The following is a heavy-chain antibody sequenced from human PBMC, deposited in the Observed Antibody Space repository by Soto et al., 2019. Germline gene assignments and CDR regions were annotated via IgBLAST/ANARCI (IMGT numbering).Heavy chain of an antibody. Sequence: SETLSLTCTVSGESVKSGSYYWNWIRQPPGKGLEWIGYIHYSGNTRYNPSLKSRVAMSLDISKNTVFLHMDSLRAEDTAVYYCAKDREYPRDYFHYWGQGTLVTVSS. CDR3: AKDREYPRDYFHY. CDR2: IHYSGNT. J-gene: IGHJ4*02. D-gene: IGHD6-6*01. CDR1: GESVKSGSYY. V-gene: IGHV4-61*01.